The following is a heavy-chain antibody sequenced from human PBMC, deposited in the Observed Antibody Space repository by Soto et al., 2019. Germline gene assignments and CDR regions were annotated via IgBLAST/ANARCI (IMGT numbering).Heavy chain of an antibody. CDR2: ISRDGRTT. D-gene: IGHD2-8*02. J-gene: IGHJ4*02. CDR3: TGEVASGY. Sequence: QVQLVESGGGVVQPGRSLRLSCAVSGFTVSSYGMHWVRQATGKGLEWVAVISRDGRTTFYADSVKCRFTISRDNSRNTLFLEMNSLRGDDMAVYYCTGEVASGYWGQGTLVTVSS. V-gene: IGHV3-30*03. CDR1: GFTVSSYG.